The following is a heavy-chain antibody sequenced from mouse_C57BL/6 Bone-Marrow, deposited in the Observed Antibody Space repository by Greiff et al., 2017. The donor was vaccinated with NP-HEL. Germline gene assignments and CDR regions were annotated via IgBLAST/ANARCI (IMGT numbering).Heavy chain of an antibody. CDR2: ISSGGSYT. CDR3: ARLAGTWFAY. Sequence: EVNVVESGGDLVKPGGSLKLSCAASGFTFSSYGMSWVRQTPDKRLEWVATISSGGSYTYYPDSVKGRFTISRDNAKNTLYLQMSSLKSEDTAMYYCARLAGTWFAYWGQGTLVTVSA. D-gene: IGHD4-1*01. V-gene: IGHV5-6*01. CDR1: GFTFSSYG. J-gene: IGHJ3*01.